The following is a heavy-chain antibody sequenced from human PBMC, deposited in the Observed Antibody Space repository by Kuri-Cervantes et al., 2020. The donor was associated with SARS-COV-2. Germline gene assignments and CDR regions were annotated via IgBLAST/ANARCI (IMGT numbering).Heavy chain of an antibody. Sequence: GGSLRLSCTVSGYSISSGYYWGWIRQPPGKGLEWVAVISYDGSNKYYADSVKGRFTISRDNSKNTLYLQMNSLRAEDTAVYYCAKDQGDSYGISYFDYWGQGTLVTVSS. V-gene: IGHV3-30*18. D-gene: IGHD5-18*01. CDR1: GYSISSGY. CDR2: ISYDGSNK. J-gene: IGHJ4*02. CDR3: AKDQGDSYGISYFDY.